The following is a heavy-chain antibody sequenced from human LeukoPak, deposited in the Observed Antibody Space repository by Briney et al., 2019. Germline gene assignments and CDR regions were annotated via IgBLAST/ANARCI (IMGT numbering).Heavy chain of an antibody. J-gene: IGHJ1*01. V-gene: IGHV3-15*01. CDR2: IKSKTDGGTT. Sequence: GGSLRLSCAASGFTFSTYWMYWVRQAPGKGLEWVGRIKSKTDGGTTDYAAPVKGRFTISRDDSKNILYLQMNSLKTDDTAVYYCHSGSYFNAEYFQYWGQGTLVTVSS. CDR3: HSGSYFNAEYFQY. D-gene: IGHD1-26*01. CDR1: GFTFSTYW.